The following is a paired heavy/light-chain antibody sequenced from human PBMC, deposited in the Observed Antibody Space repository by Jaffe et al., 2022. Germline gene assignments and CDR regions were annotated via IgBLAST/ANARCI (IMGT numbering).Light chain of an antibody. CDR2: YKSDSDK. J-gene: IGLJ2*01. V-gene: IGLV5-45*01. CDR3: MIWHSSAVV. Sequence: QAVLTQPASLSASPGASASLTCTLRSGINVGTYRIYWYQQKPGSPPQYLLRYKSDSDKQQGSGVPSRFSGSKDASANAGILLISGLQSEDEADYYCMIWHSSAVVFGGGTKLTVL. CDR1: SGINVGTYR.
Heavy chain of an antibody. J-gene: IGHJ4*02. CDR3: AKDQAGTSGWYGVDY. Sequence: QVQLVESGGGVVQPGGSLRLSCAASGLTFSSYGMHWVRQTPGKGLEWVAFVRYDGNNKYYADSVQGRFTISRDNSKNTLYLQMNSLRAEDTAVYYCAKDQAGTSGWYGVDYWGQGTLVTVSS. CDR2: VRYDGNNK. D-gene: IGHD6-19*01. V-gene: IGHV3-30*02. CDR1: GLTFSSYG.